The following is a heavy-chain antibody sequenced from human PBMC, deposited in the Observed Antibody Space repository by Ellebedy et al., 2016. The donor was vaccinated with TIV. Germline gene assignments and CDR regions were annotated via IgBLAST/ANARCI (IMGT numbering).Heavy chain of an antibody. CDR3: ARDPREWLVRGYFDC. CDR2: ISGRGTST. J-gene: IGHJ4*02. Sequence: GESLKISCAASGFIFSRYAMSWVRQAPGKGLEWVSGISGRGTSTFYADSVKGRFTISRDNSKNTLYLQMNSLRAEDTAVYYCARDPREWLVRGYFDCWGQGTLVTVSS. V-gene: IGHV3-23*01. CDR1: GFIFSRYA. D-gene: IGHD6-19*01.